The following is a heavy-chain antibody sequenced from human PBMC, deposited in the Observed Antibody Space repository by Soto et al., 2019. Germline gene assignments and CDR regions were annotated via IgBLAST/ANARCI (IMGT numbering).Heavy chain of an antibody. CDR2: ISYDGDNE. CDR3: ARDVRRGYSYAYAADY. CDR1: GFSFSTYP. Sequence: QVLLAESGGGVVQPGRSLRLSCAASGFSFSTYPMHWVRQAPGKGLDWVAVISYDGDNELYADSVEGRFTISRDNSKNTLYLEMKILRTEDTAVYYCARDVRRGYSYAYAADYWGQGTLVAVSS. J-gene: IGHJ4*02. D-gene: IGHD5-18*01. V-gene: IGHV3-30-3*01.